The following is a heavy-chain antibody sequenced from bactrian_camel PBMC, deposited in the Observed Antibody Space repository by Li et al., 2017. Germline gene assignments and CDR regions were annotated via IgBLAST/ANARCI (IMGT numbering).Heavy chain of an antibody. CDR1: GYGYITRC. D-gene: IGHD2*01. Sequence: VQLVESGGGSVQSGGSLKLACEASGYGYITRCMGWIRQAPGKEREGVALIDRDGKTMYAESVKGRFAISRDTAKNTLYLQMNSLKSEDTALYYCAKSTGGSYSGGYYYLNQADFGYWGQGTQVTVS. J-gene: IGHJ6*01. CDR3: AKSTGGSYSGGYYYLNQADFGY. V-gene: IGHV3S1*01. CDR2: IDRDGKT.